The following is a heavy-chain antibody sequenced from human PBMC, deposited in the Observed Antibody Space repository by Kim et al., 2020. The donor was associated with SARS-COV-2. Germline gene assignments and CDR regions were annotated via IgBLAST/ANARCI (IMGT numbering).Heavy chain of an antibody. CDR2: MNPSGGST. V-gene: IGHV1-46*01. D-gene: IGHD6-19*01. J-gene: IGHJ4*02. Sequence: ALVKVSCKASTYIFSTYYMHWVRQAPGQGLEWMVIMNPSGGSTRYAQKFQGRVSMTRDPSTSTVNMELSSLRSEDTAVYYCASSGRYSSGWYAGAEDYWGQGTLGTVSS. CDR3: ASSGRYSSGWYAGAEDY. CDR1: TYIFSTYY.